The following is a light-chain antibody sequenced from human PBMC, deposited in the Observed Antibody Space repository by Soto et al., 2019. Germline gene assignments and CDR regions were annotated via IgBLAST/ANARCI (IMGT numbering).Light chain of an antibody. CDR1: SSDVGGYNY. Sequence: QSVLTQPASVSGSPGQSITISCTGTSSDVGGYNYVSWSQQHPGKAPQLMIYEVSNRPSGVSNRFSGSKSGNTASLTISGLQAEDEADYYCRSYTSRSTYVFGTGNKV. CDR2: EVS. CDR3: RSYTSRSTYV. J-gene: IGLJ1*01. V-gene: IGLV2-14*01.